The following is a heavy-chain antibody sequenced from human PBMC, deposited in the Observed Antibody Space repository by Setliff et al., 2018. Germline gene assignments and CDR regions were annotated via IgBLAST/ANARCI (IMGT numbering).Heavy chain of an antibody. CDR3: AISRYDFWSGYYFDY. V-gene: IGHV7-4-1*02. CDR1: GYTFTVYT. J-gene: IGHJ4*02. CDR2: INTNTGNP. D-gene: IGHD3-3*01. Sequence: ASVKVSCKVSGYTFTVYTMNWVRQAPGQGLEWLGWINTNTGNPTYAQGFSGRFVFSLDTSVNTAYLQINSLKAEDTAVYYCAISRYDFWSGYYFDYWGQGTLVTVSS.